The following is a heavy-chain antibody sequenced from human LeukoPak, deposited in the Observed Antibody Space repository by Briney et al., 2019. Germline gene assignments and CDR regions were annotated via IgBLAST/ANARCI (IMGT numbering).Heavy chain of an antibody. CDR2: IYYSGST. V-gene: IGHV4-39*01. CDR3: ARLMDSSSSVDY. D-gene: IGHD6-6*01. Sequence: SETLSLTCTVSGGSISSSSYYWGWIRQPPGKGLEWIGRIYYSGSTYYNPSLKSRVTISVDTSKNQFSLKLSSVTAADTAVYYCARLMDSSSSVDYWGQGTLVTVSS. J-gene: IGHJ4*02. CDR1: GGSISSSSYY.